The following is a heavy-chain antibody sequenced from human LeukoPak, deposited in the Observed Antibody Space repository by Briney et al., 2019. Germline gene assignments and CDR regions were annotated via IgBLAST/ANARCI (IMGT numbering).Heavy chain of an antibody. D-gene: IGHD5-18*01. J-gene: IGHJ6*03. CDR1: GYTFTSYY. V-gene: IGHV1-46*01. CDR3: ARDHRVTAGVHYYYYMDV. CDR2: INPSGGST. Sequence: ASVKVSCKASGYTFTSYYMHWVRQAPGQGLEWMGIINPSGGSTSYAQKFQGRVTMTRDTSTSTVYMELSSLRSEDTAVYYCARDHRVTAGVHYYYYMDVWGKGTTVTVSS.